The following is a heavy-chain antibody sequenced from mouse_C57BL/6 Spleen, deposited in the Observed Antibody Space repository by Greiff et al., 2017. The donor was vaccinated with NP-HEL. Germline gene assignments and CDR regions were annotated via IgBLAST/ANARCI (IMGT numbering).Heavy chain of an antibody. D-gene: IGHD2-5*01. CDR3: ARKGVYSNFFYYAMDY. Sequence: VQGVESGAELMKPGASVKLSCKATGYTFTGYWIEWVKQRPGHGLEWIGEILPGSGSTNYNEKFKGKATFTADTSSNTAYMQLSSLTTEDSAIYYCARKGVYSNFFYYAMDYWGQGTSVTVSS. CDR1: GYTFTGYW. V-gene: IGHV1-9*01. J-gene: IGHJ4*01. CDR2: ILPGSGST.